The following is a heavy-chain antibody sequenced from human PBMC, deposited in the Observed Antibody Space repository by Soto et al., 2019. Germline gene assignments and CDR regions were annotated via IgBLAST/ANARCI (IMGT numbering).Heavy chain of an antibody. V-gene: IGHV3-23*01. D-gene: IGHD1-26*01. CDR1: GFTFSNYA. CDR3: ALRKTGSYFDY. Sequence: EVQLLESGGGLVQPGGSLRLSCAGSGFTFSNYAMSWVRQAPGTGLEWVSGIGASGAGTYYADSVKGRFTISRDNSKNTLHLQMNSLRDEDTAVYYCALRKTGSYFDYWGQGALVTVSS. CDR2: IGASGAGT. J-gene: IGHJ4*02.